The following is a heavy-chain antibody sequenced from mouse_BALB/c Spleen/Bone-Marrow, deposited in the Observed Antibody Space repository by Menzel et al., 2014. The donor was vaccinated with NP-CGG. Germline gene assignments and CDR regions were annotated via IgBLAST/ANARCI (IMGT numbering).Heavy chain of an antibody. J-gene: IGHJ2*01. CDR2: INPSSGYT. CDR3: ARGGNFDY. CDR1: GYTFTSYT. Sequence: VHLVESGAELARPGASVKMSCKASGYTFTSYTMHWVKQRPGQGLEWIGYINPSSGYTNYNQKFKDKATLTAGKSSSTAYMQLSSLTSEDSAVYYCARGGNFDYWGQGTTLTVSS. D-gene: IGHD1-1*01. V-gene: IGHV1-4*01.